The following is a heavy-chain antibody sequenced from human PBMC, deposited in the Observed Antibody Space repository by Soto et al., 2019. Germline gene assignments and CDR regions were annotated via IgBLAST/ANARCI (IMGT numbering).Heavy chain of an antibody. V-gene: IGHV3-53*01. CDR1: GFTVSSNY. J-gene: IGHJ6*02. CDR3: ARDSSGPLEESSYGMDV. D-gene: IGHD3-22*01. Sequence: GGSLRLSCAASGFTVSSNYMSWVRQAPGKGLEWVSVIYSGGSTYYADSVKGRFTISRDNSKNTLYLRMNSLRAEDTAVYYCARDSSGPLEESSYGMDVWGQGTTVTVSS. CDR2: IYSGGST.